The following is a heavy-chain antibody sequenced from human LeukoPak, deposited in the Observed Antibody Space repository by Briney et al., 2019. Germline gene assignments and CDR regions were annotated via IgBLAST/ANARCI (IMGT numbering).Heavy chain of an antibody. D-gene: IGHD3-9*01. Sequence: SETLSLTCTVSDDSVSTGGYYWSWIRQSPGEGLKWIGYIYHSGTTYYNPSLKSRVTISVDTSKNQFSLKLSSVTAADTAVYYCARGVSGFDWLFPDAFDIWGQGTMVTVSS. V-gene: IGHV4-30-2*06. J-gene: IGHJ3*02. CDR1: DDSVSTGGYY. CDR3: ARGVSGFDWLFPDAFDI. CDR2: IYHSGTT.